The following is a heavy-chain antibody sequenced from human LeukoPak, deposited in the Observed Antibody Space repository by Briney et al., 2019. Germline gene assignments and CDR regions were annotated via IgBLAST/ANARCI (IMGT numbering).Heavy chain of an antibody. CDR2: IIPIFGTA. V-gene: IGHV1-69*06. CDR1: GYTFTSYG. Sequence: GASVKVSCKASGYTFTSYGISWVRQAPGQGLEWMGWIIPIFGTANYAQKFQGRVTITADKSTSTAYMELSSLRSEDTAVYYCAGSYYKSYFDYWGQGTLVTVSS. D-gene: IGHD3-10*01. CDR3: AGSYYKSYFDY. J-gene: IGHJ4*02.